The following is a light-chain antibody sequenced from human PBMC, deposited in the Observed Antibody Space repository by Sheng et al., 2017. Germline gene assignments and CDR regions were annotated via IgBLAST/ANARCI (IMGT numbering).Light chain of an antibody. J-gene: IGKJ4*01. V-gene: IGKV4-1*01. CDR2: WAS. CDR1: QSVLYSSNNKNY. Sequence: DIVMTQSPDSLAVSLGERATINCKSSQSVLYSSNNKNYLAWYQQKPGQPPKLLIYWASTRESGVPDRFSGSGSGTDFTLTISGLQAEDVAVYYCQQYLAHPLTFGGGTKVEIK. CDR3: QQYLAHPLT.